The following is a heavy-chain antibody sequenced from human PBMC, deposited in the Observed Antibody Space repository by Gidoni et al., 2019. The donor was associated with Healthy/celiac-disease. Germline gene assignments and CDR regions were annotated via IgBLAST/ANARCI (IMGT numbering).Heavy chain of an antibody. D-gene: IGHD3-16*02. V-gene: IGHV4-39*07. CDR3: ARGQRYYDYVWGSYRYMDN. Sequence: QLQLPESGPGLVKPSETLSLTCTVSGGSISSSSYYWGWIRQPPGKGLEWIGSIYYSGSTYYNPSLKSRVTISVDTSKNQFSLKLSSVTAADTAGYYWARGQRYYDYVWGSYRYMDNWGQGTLVTVSS. J-gene: IGHJ4*02. CDR2: IYYSGST. CDR1: GGSISSSSYY.